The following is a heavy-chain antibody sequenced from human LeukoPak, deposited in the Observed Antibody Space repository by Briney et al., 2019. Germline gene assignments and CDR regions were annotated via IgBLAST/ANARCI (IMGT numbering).Heavy chain of an antibody. Sequence: PGTSLRLSCAASGFTFTNYGMYWVRQAPAKGLEWVALISNDGSNIYYADSVKGRFTISRDNSKNTLYLQMNSLRAEDTAVYYCAKVLRGGSIWRYYFDYWGQGTLVTVSS. CDR3: AKVLRGGSIWRYYFDY. V-gene: IGHV3-30*18. CDR2: ISNDGSNI. D-gene: IGHD6-13*01. J-gene: IGHJ4*02. CDR1: GFTFTNYG.